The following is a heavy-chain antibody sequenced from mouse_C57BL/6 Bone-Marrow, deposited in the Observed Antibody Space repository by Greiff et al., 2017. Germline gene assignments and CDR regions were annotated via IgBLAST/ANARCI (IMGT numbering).Heavy chain of an antibody. CDR3: ATPHYYYGSSYDYAMDY. CDR1: GFSLTSYG. Sequence: VQVVESGPGLVQPSQSLSITCTVSGFSLTSYGVHWVRQSPGQGLEWLGVIWRGGSTDYNAAFMSRLSITKDNSKSQVFFKMNSLQADDTAIYYCATPHYYYGSSYDYAMDYWGQGTSVTVSS. D-gene: IGHD1-1*01. J-gene: IGHJ4*01. V-gene: IGHV2-5*01. CDR2: IWRGGST.